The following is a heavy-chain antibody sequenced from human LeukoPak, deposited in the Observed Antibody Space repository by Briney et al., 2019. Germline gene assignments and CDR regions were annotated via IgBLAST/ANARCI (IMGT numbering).Heavy chain of an antibody. Sequence: TGGSLRLSCATSGFNFDRYTIHWVRHAPGKGLEWVSLAGWASGTTYYSDSVRGRFTISRDSGKNSVYLQMNSLTTDDTAFYFCAKELDTMFFDYWGQGALVTVSS. J-gene: IGHJ4*02. CDR3: AKELDTMFFDY. D-gene: IGHD5-18*01. V-gene: IGHV3-43*01. CDR2: AGWASGTT. CDR1: GFNFDRYT.